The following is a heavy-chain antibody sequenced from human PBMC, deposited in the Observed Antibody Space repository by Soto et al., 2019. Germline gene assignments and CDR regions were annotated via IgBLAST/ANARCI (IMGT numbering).Heavy chain of an antibody. CDR3: ATLYGSNPGRFAD. D-gene: IGHD4-17*01. J-gene: IGHJ1*01. CDR1: GFTFTSYA. CDR2: ISGSGGTT. V-gene: IGHV3-23*01. Sequence: EVQLLESGGGLVQPGGSLRLSCAASGFTFTSYAMSWVRQAPGKGLEWVSVISGSGGTTYYADSMKGRFTISRDNPKNTVYLQMNSLRAEDTAVYYCATLYGSNPGRFADWGQCTLVTVSS.